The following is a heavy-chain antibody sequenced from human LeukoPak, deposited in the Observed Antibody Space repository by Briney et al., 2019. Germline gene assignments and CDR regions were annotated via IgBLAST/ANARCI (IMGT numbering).Heavy chain of an antibody. CDR1: GGSISSGDYY. D-gene: IGHD3-10*01. V-gene: IGHV4-30-4*01. CDR3: ARGDGSGSRSWFDP. CDR2: IYYSGST. Sequence: SQTLSLTCTVSGGSISSGDYYWGWLRQPPGRGLEWFGYIYYSGSTYYNPSLKSRVTISVDTSKNQFSLKLSSVTAADTAVYYCARGDGSGSRSWFDPWGQGTLVTVSS. J-gene: IGHJ5*02.